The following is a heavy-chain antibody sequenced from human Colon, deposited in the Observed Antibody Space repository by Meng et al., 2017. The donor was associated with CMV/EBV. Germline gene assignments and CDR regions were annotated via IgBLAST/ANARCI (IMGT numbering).Heavy chain of an antibody. Sequence: GESLRLSCAASGFTFSSYWMHWVRQAPGKGLVWVSRINSDGSSTSYADSVKGRFTISRDNAKNTLYLQMNSLRAEDTAVYYCAREGGGTIAPRDLDYWGQGTLVTVSS. CDR3: AREGGGTIAPRDLDY. V-gene: IGHV3-74*01. CDR1: GFTFSSYW. D-gene: IGHD6-6*01. J-gene: IGHJ4*02. CDR2: INSDGSST.